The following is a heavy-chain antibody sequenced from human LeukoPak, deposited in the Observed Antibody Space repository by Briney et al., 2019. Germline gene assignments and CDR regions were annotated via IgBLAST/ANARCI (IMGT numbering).Heavy chain of an antibody. V-gene: IGHV1-2*02. D-gene: IGHD1-26*01. J-gene: IGHJ5*02. CDR3: ARGNDRSGIVGATTPHWFDP. CDR2: INPNSGGT. Sequence: ASVKVSCKASGYTFTGYYMHWVRQAPGQGLEWMGWINPNSGGTNYAQKFQGRVTMTRDTSISTAYMELSRLRSDDTAVYYCARGNDRSGIVGATTPHWFDPWGQGTLVTVSS. CDR1: GYTFTGYY.